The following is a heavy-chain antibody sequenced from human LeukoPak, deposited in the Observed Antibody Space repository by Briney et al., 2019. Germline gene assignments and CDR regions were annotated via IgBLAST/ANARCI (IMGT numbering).Heavy chain of an antibody. Sequence: GGSLRLSCAASGFTFSSYNMNWVRQAPGKGLEWVSYISSSTSTIFYADSVKGRFTISRDNAKNSLYLLMNSLRVEDTAVYYCARGSHATPGGYFDYWGQGTLVTVSS. CDR2: ISSSTSTI. CDR3: ARGSHATPGGYFDY. J-gene: IGHJ4*02. D-gene: IGHD4-23*01. V-gene: IGHV3-48*01. CDR1: GFTFSSYN.